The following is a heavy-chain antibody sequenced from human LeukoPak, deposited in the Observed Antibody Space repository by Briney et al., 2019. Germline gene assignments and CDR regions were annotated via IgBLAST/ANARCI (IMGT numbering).Heavy chain of an antibody. V-gene: IGHV4-34*01. CDR3: ARVIAAAGRGAIDY. CDR2: INHSGST. Sequence: SETLSLTCAVYGGSFSGYYWSWIRQPPGKGLEWIGEINHSGSTNYNPSLKSRVTISVDTSKHQFSLKLSSVTAADTAVYYCARVIAAAGRGAIDYWGQGTLVTVSS. CDR1: GGSFSGYY. D-gene: IGHD6-13*01. J-gene: IGHJ4*02.